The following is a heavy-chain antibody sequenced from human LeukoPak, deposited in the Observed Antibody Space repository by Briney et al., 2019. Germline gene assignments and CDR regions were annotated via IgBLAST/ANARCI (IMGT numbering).Heavy chain of an antibody. CDR3: AMGYSGSSQPFEY. J-gene: IGHJ4*02. CDR1: GFTVTSNF. Sequence: GGSLRLSCAYSGFTVTSNFMSWVRQAPGKGLEWVSVIHTGGSTNYAGSVKDRFTISRDSSKNTLYLQMNSLRVEDTAVYYCAMGYSGSSQPFEYWGQGTLVTVSS. V-gene: IGHV3-66*01. D-gene: IGHD5-12*01. CDR2: IHTGGST.